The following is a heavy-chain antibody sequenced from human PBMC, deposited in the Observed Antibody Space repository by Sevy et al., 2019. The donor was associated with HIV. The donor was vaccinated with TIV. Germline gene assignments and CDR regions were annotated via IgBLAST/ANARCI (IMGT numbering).Heavy chain of an antibody. CDR2: IISSGSTI. CDR3: ARGQTYYYDRSGYSDFDY. Sequence: GGSLRLSCAASRFTFSDYYMSWIRPAPGKGLEWVSYIISSGSTIYYSDSVKGRFTISRDNAKNSLYLQMNSLRAEDTAVYYCARGQTYYYDRSGYSDFDYWGHGTLVTVSS. CDR1: RFTFSDYY. J-gene: IGHJ4*01. D-gene: IGHD3-22*01. V-gene: IGHV3-11*01.